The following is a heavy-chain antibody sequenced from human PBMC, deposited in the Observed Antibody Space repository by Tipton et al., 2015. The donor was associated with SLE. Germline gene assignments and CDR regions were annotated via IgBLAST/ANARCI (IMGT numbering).Heavy chain of an antibody. CDR2: ISGSGAST. D-gene: IGHD3-22*01. V-gene: IGHV3-23*01. J-gene: IGHJ4*02. CDR3: ARGAPDYYDSSEDFDY. Sequence: GSLRLSCATSGFTFSNCAISWVRQAPGKGLEWVSAISGSGASTYYADSVKGRFTISRDNSKNTLYLQMNSLRAEDTAVYYCARGAPDYYDSSEDFDYWGQGTLVTVSS. CDR1: GFTFSNCA.